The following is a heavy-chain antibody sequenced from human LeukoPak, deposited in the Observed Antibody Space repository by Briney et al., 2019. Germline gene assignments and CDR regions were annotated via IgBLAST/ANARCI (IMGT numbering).Heavy chain of an antibody. J-gene: IGHJ4*02. D-gene: IGHD2-2*01. Sequence: ASVKVSCKASGYTFTGYYMHWVRQAPGQGLEWMGWINPNSGGTSYAQKFQGRVTMTRDTSISTAYMELSRLRSDDTAVYYCARDYCSSTSCRLDYWGQGTLVTVSS. CDR2: INPNSGGT. CDR1: GYTFTGYY. V-gene: IGHV1-2*02. CDR3: ARDYCSSTSCRLDY.